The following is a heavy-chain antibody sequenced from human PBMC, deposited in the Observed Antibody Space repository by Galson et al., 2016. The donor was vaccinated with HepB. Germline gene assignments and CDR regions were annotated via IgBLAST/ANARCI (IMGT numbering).Heavy chain of an antibody. J-gene: IGHJ4*02. CDR1: GYTFIHFY. CDR3: ARDLGGRVTGADY. V-gene: IGHV1-46*01. CDR2: INPTGGKV. D-gene: IGHD2-15*01. Sequence: SVKVSCKASGYTFIHFYMHWVRQAPGQGLEWMAMINPTGGKVTYAQKFQGRVTVTRDTSTSTVYMELKSLKSEDTAVYYCARDLGGRVTGADYWGRGTLVTVSS.